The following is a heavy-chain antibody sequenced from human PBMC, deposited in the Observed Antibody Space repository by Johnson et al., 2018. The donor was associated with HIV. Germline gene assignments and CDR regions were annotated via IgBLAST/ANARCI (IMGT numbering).Heavy chain of an antibody. Sequence: QVQLVESGGGLVKPGGSLRLSCVASGFTFSDYYMTWIRQAPGKGLEWLSYISSGGTTIYYSDSVKGRFTISRDNSKNTLYLQMNSLRAEDTAVYYCVRRPFGAAPGADTFDIGGQGTMVTVSS. D-gene: IGHD6-13*01. CDR3: VRRPFGAAPGADTFDI. J-gene: IGHJ3*02. V-gene: IGHV3-11*04. CDR2: ISSGGTTI. CDR1: GFTFSDYY.